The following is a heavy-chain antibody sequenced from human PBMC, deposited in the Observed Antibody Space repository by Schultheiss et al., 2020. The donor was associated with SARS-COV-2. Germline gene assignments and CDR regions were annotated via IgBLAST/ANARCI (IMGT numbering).Heavy chain of an antibody. CDR3: AKGGAYECSSTSCSKSWFDP. Sequence: SVKVSCKASGGTFSSYAISWVRQAPGQGLEWMGRIIPILGIANYAQKFQGRVTITADKSTSTAYMELSSLRSEDTAVYYCAKGGAYECSSTSCSKSWFDPWGQGTLVTVSS. CDR1: GGTFSSYA. J-gene: IGHJ5*02. V-gene: IGHV1-69*04. D-gene: IGHD2-2*01. CDR2: IIPILGIA.